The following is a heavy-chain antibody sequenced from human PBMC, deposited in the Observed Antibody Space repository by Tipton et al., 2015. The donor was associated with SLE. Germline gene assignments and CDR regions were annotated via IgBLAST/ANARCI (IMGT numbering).Heavy chain of an antibody. D-gene: IGHD2-8*02. V-gene: IGHV4-59*01. CDR1: GGSISGYY. J-gene: IGHJ3*02. CDR2: IYYSGST. Sequence: LRLSCTVSGGSISGYYWSWIRQPPGKGLEWIGYIYYSGSTNYNPSLKSRVTITLDTSKQQFSLKLSSVTAADTAVYYCARICTGSLGPFGIWGQGTMVTVSS. CDR3: ARICTGSLGPFGI.